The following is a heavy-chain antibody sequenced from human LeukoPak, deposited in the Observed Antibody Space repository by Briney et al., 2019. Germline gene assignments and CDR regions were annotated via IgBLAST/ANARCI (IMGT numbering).Heavy chain of an antibody. D-gene: IGHD1-14*01. CDR3: AAERYTAGCCWFDT. CDR1: GFTFSDYY. Sequence: PGGSLRLSCAASGFTFSDYYMSWIRQAPGKGLEWVSYISSSGSTIYYADSVKGRFTISRDNAKNSLYLQMNSLRAEDTAVYYCAAERYTAGCCWFDTWGQGTLVTVSS. J-gene: IGHJ5*02. CDR2: ISSSGSTI. V-gene: IGHV3-11*01.